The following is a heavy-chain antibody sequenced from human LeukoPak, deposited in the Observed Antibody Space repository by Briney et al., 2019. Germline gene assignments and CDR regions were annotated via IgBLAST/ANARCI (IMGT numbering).Heavy chain of an antibody. CDR2: IIPIIRQT. J-gene: IGHJ4*02. Sequence: SVKVSCKTSEDIFSSYTISWVRQAPGQGLRWMGRIIPIIRQTKYSQKFQGSVTITADKSTSTVYMDLSGLTSDDTALYFCARGLNSGMTDYWGQGTLVTVSS. D-gene: IGHD1-26*01. CDR3: ARGLNSGMTDY. CDR1: EDIFSSYT. V-gene: IGHV1-69*08.